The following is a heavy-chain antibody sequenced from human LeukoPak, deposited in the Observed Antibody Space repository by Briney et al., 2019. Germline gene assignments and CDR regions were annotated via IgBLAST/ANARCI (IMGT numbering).Heavy chain of an antibody. J-gene: IGHJ4*02. Sequence: PGGSLRLSCGASGFTFSDYAMTWVRQAPGKGLAWVSTITYGGERTVYADSVKGRYTISRDNSKNILYLQMNSLRGDDTGDYYCAKGGWSDRFDFWGQGTRVTVSS. V-gene: IGHV3-23*01. CDR3: AKGGWSDRFDF. CDR1: GFTFSDYA. CDR2: ITYGGERT. D-gene: IGHD3-3*01.